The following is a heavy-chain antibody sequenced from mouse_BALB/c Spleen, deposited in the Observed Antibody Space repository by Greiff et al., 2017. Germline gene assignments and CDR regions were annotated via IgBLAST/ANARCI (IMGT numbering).Heavy chain of an antibody. D-gene: IGHD1-1*01. CDR1: GFTFSSFG. V-gene: IGHV5-17*02. Sequence: EVMLVESGGGLVQPGGSRKLSCAASGFTFSSFGMHWVRQAPEKGLEWVAYISSGSSTIYYADTVKGRFTISRDNPKNTLFLQMTSLRSEDTAMYYCARKDTTGYAMDYWGQGTSVTVSS. CDR3: ARKDTTGYAMDY. CDR2: ISSGSSTI. J-gene: IGHJ4*01.